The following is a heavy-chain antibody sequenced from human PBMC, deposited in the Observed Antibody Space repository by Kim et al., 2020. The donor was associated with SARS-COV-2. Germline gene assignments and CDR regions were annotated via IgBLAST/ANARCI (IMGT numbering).Heavy chain of an antibody. J-gene: IGHJ1*01. Sequence: YCVDSVGGRFTVSRDGADMYLQMNSLRAEDTAVYYCARTLTGTTESFEYWGRGTLVTVSS. V-gene: IGHV3-7*03. D-gene: IGHD3-9*01. CDR3: ARTLTGTTESFEY.